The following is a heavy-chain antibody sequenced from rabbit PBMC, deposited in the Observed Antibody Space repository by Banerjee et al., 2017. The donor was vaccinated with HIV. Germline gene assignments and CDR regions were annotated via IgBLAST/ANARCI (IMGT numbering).Heavy chain of an antibody. J-gene: IGHJ4*01. D-gene: IGHD4-2*01. CDR1: GFDFSSNA. Sequence: QEQLVESGGGLVQPEGSLTLTCKASGFDFSSNAMCWVRQAPGKRPEWIARIGAASTYYATWAKGRFTISKTSSTTVTLQMTSLTAADTATYFCARDAGYAGSNLWGPGTLVTVS. V-gene: IGHV1S47*01. CDR3: ARDAGYAGSNL. CDR2: IGAAST.